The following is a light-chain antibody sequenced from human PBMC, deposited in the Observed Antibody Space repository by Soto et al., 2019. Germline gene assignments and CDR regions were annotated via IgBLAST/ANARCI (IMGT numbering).Light chain of an antibody. Sequence: QSALTQPRSVSGSPGQSVTISCTGTSSDVGGHNYVSWYQQHPGKAPKLMIYDVTKRPSGVPDRFSGSKSGNTASLTISGLQAEDEADYYCCSYAGSYTLWVFGGGTK. J-gene: IGLJ3*02. CDR3: CSYAGSYTLWV. CDR2: DVT. V-gene: IGLV2-11*01. CDR1: SSDVGGHNY.